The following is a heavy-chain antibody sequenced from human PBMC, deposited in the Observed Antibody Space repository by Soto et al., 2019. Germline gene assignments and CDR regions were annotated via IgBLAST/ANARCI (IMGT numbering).Heavy chain of an antibody. CDR2: ISYDGSDK. Sequence: QVQLVESGGGVVQPGRSLRLSCAASGFTFSIYGIHWVRQAPGKGLEWVAAISYDGSDKYYADSVKGRFTISRDNSKNTLNLQMNSLRAEDTALYYCAKDYCDGDCLLDAFHIWGQGTMVTVSP. V-gene: IGHV3-30*18. J-gene: IGHJ3*02. D-gene: IGHD2-21*02. CDR1: GFTFSIYG. CDR3: AKDYCDGDCLLDAFHI.